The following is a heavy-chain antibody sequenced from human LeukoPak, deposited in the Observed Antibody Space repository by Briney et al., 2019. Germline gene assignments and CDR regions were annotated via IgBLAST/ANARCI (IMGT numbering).Heavy chain of an antibody. D-gene: IGHD3-22*01. Sequence: SVKVSCKASGGTLSSYAISWVRQAPGQGLEWMGRIIPIFGIANYTQKFQGRVTITADKSTSTAYMELSSLRSEDTAVYYCARTYYYDSSGYYRYYFDYRGQGTLVTVSS. CDR2: IIPIFGIA. CDR3: ARTYYYDSSGYYRYYFDY. J-gene: IGHJ4*02. CDR1: GGTLSSYA. V-gene: IGHV1-69*04.